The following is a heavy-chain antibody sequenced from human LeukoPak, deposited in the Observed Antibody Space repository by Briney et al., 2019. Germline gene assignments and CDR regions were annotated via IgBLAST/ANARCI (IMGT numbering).Heavy chain of an antibody. V-gene: IGHV4-31*03. D-gene: IGHD3-3*01. Sequence: PSQTLSLTCTVSGGSISSGGYYWSWIRQHPGKGLEWIGYIYYSGSTHYNPSLKSRVTISVDTSKNQFSLKLSSVTAADTAVYYCASTYDFWSGYYVHGAFDIWGQGTMVTVSS. J-gene: IGHJ3*02. CDR3: ASTYDFWSGYYVHGAFDI. CDR1: GGSISSGGYY. CDR2: IYYSGST.